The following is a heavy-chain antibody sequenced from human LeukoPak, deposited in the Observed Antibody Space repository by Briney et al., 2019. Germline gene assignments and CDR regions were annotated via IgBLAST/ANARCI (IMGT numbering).Heavy chain of an antibody. Sequence: SETLSLTCTVSGGSISSSSYYWGWIRQPPGKGLEWIGSIYYSGSTYYNPSLKSRVTISVDTSKNQFSLKLSSVTAADTAVYYCARLPYDSSARYYYYYMDVWGKGTTVTVSS. CDR1: GGSISSSSYY. D-gene: IGHD3-22*01. CDR2: IYYSGST. CDR3: ARLPYDSSARYYYYYMDV. V-gene: IGHV4-39*01. J-gene: IGHJ6*03.